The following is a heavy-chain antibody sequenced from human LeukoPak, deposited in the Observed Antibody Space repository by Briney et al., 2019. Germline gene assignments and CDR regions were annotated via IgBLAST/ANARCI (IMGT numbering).Heavy chain of an antibody. CDR1: GYTFTSYG. D-gene: IGHD3-10*01. Sequence: ASVKVSCKASGYTFTSYGISWVRPAPGQGLEWMGWISAYNGNTNYAQKLQGRVTMTTDTSTSTAYMELRSLRSDDTAVYYCARPYYYGSGGKYYFDYWGQGTLVTVSS. CDR2: ISAYNGNT. V-gene: IGHV1-18*01. J-gene: IGHJ4*02. CDR3: ARPYYYGSGGKYYFDY.